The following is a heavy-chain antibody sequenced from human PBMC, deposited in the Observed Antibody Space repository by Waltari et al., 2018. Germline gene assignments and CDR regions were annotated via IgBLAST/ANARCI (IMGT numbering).Heavy chain of an antibody. V-gene: IGHV3-48*04. Sequence: EVQLVESGGGLVQPGGSLRLSCAVSGFTFSGYSLNWVRQAPGKGLEWVSYISPGGDTLYYADSWRGRFTIPRKGARNSLFLQMNSLGAENTVVYSCAGFRGVSGSNYSNFGGQGTLLTVSS. CDR3: AGFRGVSGSNYSNF. J-gene: IGHJ4*02. CDR2: ISPGGDTL. CDR1: GFTFSGYS. D-gene: IGHD3-10*01.